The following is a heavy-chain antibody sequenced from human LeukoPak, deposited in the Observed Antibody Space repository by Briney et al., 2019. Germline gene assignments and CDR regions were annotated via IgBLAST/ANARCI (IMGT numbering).Heavy chain of an antibody. J-gene: IGHJ6*02. V-gene: IGHV1-8*01. CDR2: MNPNSGNT. D-gene: IGHD3-3*01. CDR3: AREQSSYDFWSGFYYYYGMDV. CDR1: GYTFTSYD. Sequence: ASVKVSCKASGYTFTSYDINWVRQATGQGLVCMGWMNPNSGNTGYAQKFQGRVTMTRNTSISTAYMELSSLRSEDTAVYYCAREQSSYDFWSGFYYYYGMDVWGQGTTVTVSS.